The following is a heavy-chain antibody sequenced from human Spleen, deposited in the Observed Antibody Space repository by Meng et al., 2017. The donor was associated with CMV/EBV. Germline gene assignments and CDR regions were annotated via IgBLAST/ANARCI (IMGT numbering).Heavy chain of an antibody. J-gene: IGHJ4*02. D-gene: IGHD3-10*01. CDR2: ISGGGGRT. V-gene: IGHV3-23*01. Sequence: VGSLRLSCVASAFTFKKSAMTWVRQAPGKGLEWVSTISGGGGRTDYADSAKGRFTNSRDNSKNTLYLQMNSLRTEDTAVYYCAKGGDDYYAYHFDSWGQGSLVTVSS. CDR3: AKGGDDYYAYHFDS. CDR1: AFTFKKSA.